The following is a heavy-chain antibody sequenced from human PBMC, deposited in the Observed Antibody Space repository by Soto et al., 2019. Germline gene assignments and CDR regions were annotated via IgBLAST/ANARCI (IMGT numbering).Heavy chain of an antibody. CDR3: AKGYCCRTTCWIFDY. CDR1: GFSFSTNS. Sequence: EVQLLESGGGLVQPGGSLRLSCAASGFSFSTNSMSWVRQAPGKGLEWVSTITGGGHSTYYADSVKGRLTISRDNSKNTLHLRMDSLRAEDTAIYYCAKGYCCRTTCWIFDYWGQGTLVTVSS. J-gene: IGHJ4*02. CDR2: ITGGGHST. V-gene: IGHV3-23*01. D-gene: IGHD2-2*01.